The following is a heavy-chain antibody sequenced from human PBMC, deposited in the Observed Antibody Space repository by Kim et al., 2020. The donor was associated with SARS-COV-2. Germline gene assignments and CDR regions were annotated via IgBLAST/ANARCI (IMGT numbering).Heavy chain of an antibody. CDR1: GYTFTTYY. V-gene: IGHV1-46*01. J-gene: IGHJ4*02. D-gene: IGHD3-9*01. CDR2: INPSDDST. CDR3: ARVHAPYYDILTGPVFAY. Sequence: ASVKVSYKASGYTFTTYYMHWVRQAPGQGLEWMGIINPSDDSTNYAQKFQGRVTMTRDTSTSTVYMELSSLRSEDTAVYYCARVHAPYYDILTGPVFAYWGQGTLVTVSS.